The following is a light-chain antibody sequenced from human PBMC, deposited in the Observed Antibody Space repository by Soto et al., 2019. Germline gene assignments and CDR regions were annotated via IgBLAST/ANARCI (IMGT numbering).Light chain of an antibody. J-gene: IGLJ2*01. V-gene: IGLV2-14*01. Sequence: QSALTQPASVSGSPGQSITISCTGTSSDVGGYNYVSWYQQHPGKAPKLMIYDVSNRPSGVSNRFSGSKSGNTASLTISGLQSEDEADDYCRSYTGSSTLVVFGGGTKLTVL. CDR1: SSDVGGYNY. CDR3: RSYTGSSTLVV. CDR2: DVS.